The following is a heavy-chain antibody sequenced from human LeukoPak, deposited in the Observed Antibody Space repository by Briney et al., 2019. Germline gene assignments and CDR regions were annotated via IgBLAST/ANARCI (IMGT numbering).Heavy chain of an antibody. CDR2: ISTSSSYI. CDR1: GFTFNTYI. J-gene: IGHJ5*02. V-gene: IGHV3-21*01. CDR3: ARDQRYSSSWYWFDP. D-gene: IGHD6-13*01. Sequence: GGSLRLSCAASGFTFNTYIMNWVRQAPGKGLEWVSSISTSSSYIYYADSVKGRFTISRDNAKNSLFLQMDSLRADDTAVYYCARDQRYSSSWYWFDPWGQGTLVTVSS.